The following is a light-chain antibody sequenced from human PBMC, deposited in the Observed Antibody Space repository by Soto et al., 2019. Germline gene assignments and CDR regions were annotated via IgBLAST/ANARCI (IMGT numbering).Light chain of an antibody. CDR3: QQYNRWPFT. V-gene: IGKV1-12*01. CDR2: AAS. J-gene: IGKJ3*01. CDR1: QGISSW. Sequence: IQMSQSASSVSASVGDRVTIACRASQGISSWLAWYQQKPGKAPKLLIYAASSLQSGVPSRFSGSGSGTEFTLTISSLQSGDFAVYYCQQYNRWPFTFGPGTKVDIK.